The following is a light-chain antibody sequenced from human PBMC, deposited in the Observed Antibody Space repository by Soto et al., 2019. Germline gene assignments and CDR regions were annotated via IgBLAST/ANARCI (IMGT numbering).Light chain of an antibody. J-gene: IGLJ3*02. CDR1: SSDVGAYNY. V-gene: IGLV2-14*01. CDR2: EVS. Sequence: QSALTQPASVSGSPGQSITISCTGTSSDVGAYNYVSWYQQHPGKAPKLIIYEVSNRPSGVSNRFSGSKSANTASLTISGLQAEDEADYYCNSYTSSSARVFGGGTKDTVL. CDR3: NSYTSSSARV.